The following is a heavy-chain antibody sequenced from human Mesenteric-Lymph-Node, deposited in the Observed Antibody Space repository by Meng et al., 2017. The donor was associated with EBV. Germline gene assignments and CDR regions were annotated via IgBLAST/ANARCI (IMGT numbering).Heavy chain of an antibody. D-gene: IGHD3-10*02. Sequence: KGSGTTLGKPTQTITLTCTFYGFALSISGVSVGWIRQPTGKALAWLALIYWDDDKRYNPSLKTRLTINKDTSKNQVVLTMTNIDPVDTATYYCAHKDDVRDGAPFDSWGQGTLVTVSS. CDR2: IYWDDDK. CDR3: AHKDDVRDGAPFDS. J-gene: IGHJ4*02. V-gene: IGHV2-5*02. CDR1: GFALSISGVS.